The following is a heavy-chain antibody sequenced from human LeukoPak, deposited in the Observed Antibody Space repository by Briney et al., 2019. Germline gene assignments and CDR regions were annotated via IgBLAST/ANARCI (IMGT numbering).Heavy chain of an antibody. Sequence: SETLSPTCTVSGGSVTSGNYYWNWIRQPAGKGLEWIGCIYTNGGASYNPSLKSRVTISIDASKNQFSLKLSSVTAADTAVYYCAREPPGYWGQGILVTVSS. V-gene: IGHV4-61*02. J-gene: IGHJ4*02. CDR1: GGSVTSGNYY. CDR2: IYTNGGA. CDR3: AREPPGY.